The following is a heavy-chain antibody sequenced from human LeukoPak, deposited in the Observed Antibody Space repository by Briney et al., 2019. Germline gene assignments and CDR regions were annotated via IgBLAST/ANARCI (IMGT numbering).Heavy chain of an antibody. CDR2: ISGSGDST. D-gene: IGHD3-3*01. V-gene: IGHV3-23*01. Sequence: GGSLRLSCAASGFTFSNHGMNWVRQAPGKGLEWVSTISGSGDSTYYADSVKGRFTISRDNSKNTLYLQMNSLRVEDTAVYYCAKGAYYGDWGQGTLVTVSS. CDR3: AKGAYYGD. CDR1: GFTFSNHG. J-gene: IGHJ4*02.